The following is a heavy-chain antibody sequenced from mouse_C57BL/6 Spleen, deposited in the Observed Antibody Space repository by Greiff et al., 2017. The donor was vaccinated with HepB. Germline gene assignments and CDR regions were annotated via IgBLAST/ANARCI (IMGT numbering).Heavy chain of an antibody. J-gene: IGHJ2*01. D-gene: IGHD1-1*01. V-gene: IGHV5-4*03. CDR2: ISDGGSYT. CDR3: ARAYYGSSGYFDY. Sequence: EVKLMESGGGLVKPGGSLKLSCAASGFTFSSYAMSWVRQTPEKRLEWVATISDGGSYTYYPDNVKGRFTISRDNAKNNLYLQMSHLKSEDTAMYYCARAYYGSSGYFDYWGQGTTLTVSS. CDR1: GFTFSSYA.